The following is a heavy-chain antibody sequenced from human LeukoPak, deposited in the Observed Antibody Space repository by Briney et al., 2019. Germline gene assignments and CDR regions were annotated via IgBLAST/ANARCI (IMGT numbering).Heavy chain of an antibody. Sequence: GGSLRLSCAASGFTFSSYGMHWVRQAPGKGLEWVAVISYDGSNKYYADSVKGRFTISRDNSKNMLYLQMNSLRAEDTAVYYCASSDTVTTYYYYYGMDVWGQGTTVTVSS. CDR1: GFTFSSYG. CDR2: ISYDGSNK. D-gene: IGHD4-17*01. V-gene: IGHV3-30*03. J-gene: IGHJ6*02. CDR3: ASSDTVTTYYYYYGMDV.